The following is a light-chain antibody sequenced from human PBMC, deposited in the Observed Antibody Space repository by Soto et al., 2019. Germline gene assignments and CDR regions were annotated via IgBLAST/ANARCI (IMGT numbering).Light chain of an antibody. CDR2: GAS. J-gene: IGKJ5*01. V-gene: IGKV3-20*01. Sequence: EIVLTQSPGTLSLSPGERATLSSRASQSVSSSYLAWYQQKPRQATRLIIYGASSRANGIPDRFSGSGSGTDFTLTISRLEPEDFAVYYCQQYGSSHRITFGQGTRLEIK. CDR1: QSVSSSY. CDR3: QQYGSSHRIT.